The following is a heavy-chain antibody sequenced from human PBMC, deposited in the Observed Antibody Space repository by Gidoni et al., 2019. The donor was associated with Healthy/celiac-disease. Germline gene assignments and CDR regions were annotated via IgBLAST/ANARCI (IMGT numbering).Heavy chain of an antibody. CDR3: ARDLGGTVTTIDY. Sequence: QVQLVESGGGVVQPGRSLRLSCAASGFTFSSYAMHWVRQAPGKGLEWVAVISYDGSNKYYADSVKGRFTISRDNSKNTLYLQMNSLRAEDTAVYYCARDLGGTVTTIDYWGQGTLVTVSS. CDR1: GFTFSSYA. CDR2: ISYDGSNK. J-gene: IGHJ4*02. V-gene: IGHV3-30-3*01. D-gene: IGHD4-17*01.